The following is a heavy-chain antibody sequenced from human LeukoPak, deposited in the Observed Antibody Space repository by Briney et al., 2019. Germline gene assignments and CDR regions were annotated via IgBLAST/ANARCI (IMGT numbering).Heavy chain of an antibody. D-gene: IGHD3-10*01. CDR1: GGTFSSYA. CDR2: IIPIFGTA. Sequence: GASVKVSCKASGGTFSSYAISWVRQAPGQGLEWMGGIIPIFGTANYAQKFQGRVTITADKSTSTAYMELSSLRSEDTAVYYCASYYGSGSYYKNYYMDVWGKGTTVTVSS. V-gene: IGHV1-69*06. CDR3: ASYYGSGSYYKNYYMDV. J-gene: IGHJ6*03.